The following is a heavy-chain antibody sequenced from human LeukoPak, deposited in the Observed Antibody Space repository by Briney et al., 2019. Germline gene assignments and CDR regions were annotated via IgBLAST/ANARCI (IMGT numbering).Heavy chain of an antibody. J-gene: IGHJ4*02. Sequence: GGSLRLSCAASGFTFSSYSMNWVRQAPGKGLEWVSSISSSSSYIYYADSVKGRFTISRDNSKNTLYLQMNSLRAEDTAVYYCAKAQSGYSYGLYLFDYWGQGTLVTVSS. CDR1: GFTFSSYS. D-gene: IGHD5-18*01. V-gene: IGHV3-21*04. CDR2: ISSSSSYI. CDR3: AKAQSGYSYGLYLFDY.